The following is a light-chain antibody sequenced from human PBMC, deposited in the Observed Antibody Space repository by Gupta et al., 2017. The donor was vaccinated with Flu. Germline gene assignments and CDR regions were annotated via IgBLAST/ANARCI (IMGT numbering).Light chain of an antibody. Sequence: DIQMTQSPSSLSASVGDRVTISCRASQSIARYLVWYQQKPGKAPNLLIYAASSLQSGVPSRFSGSGSGTDFTLTISSLLPEDFATYYCQQGYITPLTFGQGTKVEIK. CDR3: QQGYITPLT. J-gene: IGKJ1*01. CDR1: QSIARY. V-gene: IGKV1-39*01. CDR2: AAS.